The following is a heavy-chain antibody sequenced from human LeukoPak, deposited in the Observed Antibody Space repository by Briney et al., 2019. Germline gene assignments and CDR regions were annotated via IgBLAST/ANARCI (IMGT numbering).Heavy chain of an antibody. CDR2: IYYSGST. J-gene: IGHJ4*02. CDR1: GGSISSYY. CDR3: ARRHPLLKSGWSFDY. D-gene: IGHD6-19*01. V-gene: IGHV4-59*12. Sequence: PSETLSLTCTVSGGSISSYYWSWIRQPPGKGLEWIGYIYYSGSTNYNPSLKSRVTISVDTSKNQFSLKLSSVTAADTAVYYCARRHPLLKSGWSFDYWGQGTLVTVSS.